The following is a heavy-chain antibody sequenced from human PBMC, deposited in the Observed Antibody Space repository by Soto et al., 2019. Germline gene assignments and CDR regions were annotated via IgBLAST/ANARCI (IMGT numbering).Heavy chain of an antibody. CDR3: ASYPPQYCSGGICVDY. V-gene: IGHV3-21*01. CDR2: IRSSSSYI. Sequence: EVQLVESGGGLVKPGGYLRLSCAASGFTFSSYSMNWVRQAPGKGLEWVSSIRSSSSYIYYADSVKGRFTISRDNAKNSLYLQMNSLRAEDTAVYYCASYPPQYCSGGICVDYWGQGTLVTVSS. D-gene: IGHD2-15*01. J-gene: IGHJ4*02. CDR1: GFTFSSYS.